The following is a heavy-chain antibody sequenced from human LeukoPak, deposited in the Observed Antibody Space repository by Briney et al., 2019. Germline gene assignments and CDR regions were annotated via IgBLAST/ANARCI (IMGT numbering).Heavy chain of an antibody. J-gene: IGHJ3*02. V-gene: IGHV1-69*05. CDR1: GGTFSSYA. CDR3: ARSRKNWGFDHDAFDI. D-gene: IGHD7-27*01. CDR2: IIPIFGTA. Sequence: SVKVSCKASGGTFSSYAISWVRQAPGQGLEWMGGIIPIFGTANYAQKFQGRVTITTDESTSTAYMELSSLRSEDTAVYYCARSRKNWGFDHDAFDIWGQGTMVTVSS.